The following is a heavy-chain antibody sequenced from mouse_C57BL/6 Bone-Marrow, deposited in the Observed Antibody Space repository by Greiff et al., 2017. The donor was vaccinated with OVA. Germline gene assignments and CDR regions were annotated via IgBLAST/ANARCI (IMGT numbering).Heavy chain of an antibody. V-gene: IGHV1-50*01. CDR3: ARGGGRAY. J-gene: IGHJ3*01. CDR2: IDPSDSYT. CDR1: GYTFTSYW. Sequence: QVQLQQPGAELVKPGASVKLSCKASGYTFTSYWMQWVKQRPGQGLEWIGEIDPSDSYTNYNQKFKGKATLTVDTSSSTAYMQLSSLTSEDSAVYYWARGGGRAYWGQGTLVTVSA.